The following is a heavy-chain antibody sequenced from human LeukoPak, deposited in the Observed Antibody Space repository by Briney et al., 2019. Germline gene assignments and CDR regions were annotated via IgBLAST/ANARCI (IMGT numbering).Heavy chain of an antibody. J-gene: IGHJ6*03. Sequence: SETLSLTCAVYGGSFSGYYWSWIRQPPGKGLEWIGEINHSGSTSYNPSLKSRVTISVDTSKNQFSLKLSSVTAADTAVYYCAGVRSIAARPRGRYYMDVWGKGTTVTVSS. CDR3: AGVRSIAARPRGRYYMDV. CDR1: GGSFSGYY. D-gene: IGHD6-6*01. CDR2: INHSGST. V-gene: IGHV4-34*01.